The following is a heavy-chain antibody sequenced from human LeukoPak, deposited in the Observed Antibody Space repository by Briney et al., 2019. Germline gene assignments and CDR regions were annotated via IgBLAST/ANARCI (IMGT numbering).Heavy chain of an antibody. D-gene: IGHD4-23*01. J-gene: IGHJ5*02. CDR2: TIPIFGTA. CDR1: GGTFSSYA. CDR3: AISVTMVVTPLLDP. Sequence: ASVKVSCKASGGTFSSYAISWVRQAPGQGLEWMGRTIPIFGTANYAQKFQGGVTITTDESTSTAYMELSSLRSEDTAVYYCAISVTMVVTPLLDPWGQGTLVTVSS. V-gene: IGHV1-69*05.